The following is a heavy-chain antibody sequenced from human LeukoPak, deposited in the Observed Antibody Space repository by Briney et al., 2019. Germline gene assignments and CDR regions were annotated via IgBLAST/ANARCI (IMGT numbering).Heavy chain of an antibody. CDR2: IYTSGTT. CDR3: ARLVQFPGYFDY. CDR1: GGSISSGSYY. D-gene: IGHD6-6*01. J-gene: IGHJ4*02. V-gene: IGHV4-61*02. Sequence: SETLSLTCSVSGGSISSGSYYWSWIRQPAGKGLEWIGRIYTSGTTHYNPSLKSRGIISVDTSKNQFSLKLRSVTAADTAVYYCARLVQFPGYFDYWGQGTLVTVSS.